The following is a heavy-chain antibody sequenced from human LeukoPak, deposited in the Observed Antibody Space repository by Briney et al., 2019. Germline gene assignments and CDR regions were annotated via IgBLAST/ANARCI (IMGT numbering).Heavy chain of an antibody. CDR3: ARDRGQLVTTTHPLGY. CDR1: GFTFSIYD. V-gene: IGHV3-30*04. Sequence: GGSLRLSCAASGFTFSIYDMHWVRHATGEGLEWVADISYGGSNKYDEDSVKGRFTISGDNSKTTLYLQMNSLRAEDTAVYYCARDRGQLVTTTHPLGYWGQGTLVTVSS. J-gene: IGHJ4*02. D-gene: IGHD6-13*01. CDR2: ISYGGSNK.